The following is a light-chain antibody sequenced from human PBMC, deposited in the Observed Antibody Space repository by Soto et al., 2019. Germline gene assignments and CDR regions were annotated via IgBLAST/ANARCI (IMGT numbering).Light chain of an antibody. CDR2: DAS. CDR3: QQYNRKGT. Sequence: DIQMTQSPSTLSASVGDRVTITCRASQSISSWLAWYQQKPGKAPKLLIYDASSLESGVPSRFSGSGSGTQFTLTIRSLQPDDFATYYCQQYNRKGTFGQGTKVEIK. J-gene: IGKJ1*01. CDR1: QSISSW. V-gene: IGKV1-5*01.